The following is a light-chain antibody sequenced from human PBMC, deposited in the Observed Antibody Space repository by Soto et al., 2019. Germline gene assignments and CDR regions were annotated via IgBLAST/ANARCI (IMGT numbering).Light chain of an antibody. CDR2: EVS. CDR1: SSDVGGYNY. CDR3: SSYTSRGTYV. Sequence: QSALTQPASVSGSPGQSITISCTGTSSDVGGYNYVSWYQQHPGKAPKLMIYEVSYRPSGISNRFSASKSGNTASLTISGLQAEDEADYYCSSYTSRGTYVFGTGTKLTVL. J-gene: IGLJ1*01. V-gene: IGLV2-14*01.